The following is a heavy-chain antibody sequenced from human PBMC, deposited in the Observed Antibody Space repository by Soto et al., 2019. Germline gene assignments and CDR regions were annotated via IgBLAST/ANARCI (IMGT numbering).Heavy chain of an antibody. V-gene: IGHV4-4*02. CDR1: GVSISSHDW. J-gene: IGHJ5*02. Sequence: QVQLQESGPGLVKPSGTLSLTCAVSGVSISSHDWWTWVRQPPGKGLEWIGESHQSGNTNYNSSLESRVTISLDKSKNQLSLQLSSVTVADTAVYYCATRDSGRLSWGQGTLVNVSS. CDR2: SHQSGNT. CDR3: ATRDSGRLS. D-gene: IGHD6-13*01.